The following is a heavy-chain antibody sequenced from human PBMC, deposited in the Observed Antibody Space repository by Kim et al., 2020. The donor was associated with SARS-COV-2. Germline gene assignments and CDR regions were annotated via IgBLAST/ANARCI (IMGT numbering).Heavy chain of an antibody. CDR3: ARDPNSSLDS. CDR1: GGSVSSYY. CDR2: IYSSGSG. V-gene: IGHV4-4*07. Sequence: SETLSLTCTVSGGSVSSYYWTWIRQTAGKGLEWIGHIYSSGSGNYDPALKSLVTMSIDTSQNQFSLNLRSVTAADTAIYFCARDPNSSLDSWGQGTLV. J-gene: IGHJ4*02. D-gene: IGHD6-13*01.